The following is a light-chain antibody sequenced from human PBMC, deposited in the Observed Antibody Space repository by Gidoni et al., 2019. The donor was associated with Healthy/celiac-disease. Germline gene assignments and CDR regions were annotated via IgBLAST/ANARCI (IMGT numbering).Light chain of an antibody. V-gene: IGKV1-27*01. CDR1: QGISND. J-gene: IGKJ4*01. CDR3: QKYNSAPHT. Sequence: DIQMTQSPSSLSASVGDRVTITCRASQGISNDLAWYQQKPGKVPKLLIYAASTLQSGVPSRFSGSGSGTEFTLTISSLQPEYVATYYCQKYNSAPHTFXGXTKVXLK. CDR2: AAS.